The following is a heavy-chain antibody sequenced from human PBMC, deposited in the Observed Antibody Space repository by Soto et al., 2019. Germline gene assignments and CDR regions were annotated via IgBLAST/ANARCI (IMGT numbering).Heavy chain of an antibody. D-gene: IGHD3-22*01. Sequence: EVQLVESGGGLVQPGGSLRLSCAASGFTFSSYWMHWVRQAPGKGLVWVSRIDSDGSRTNYADSVTGRFTISRDNAKNTLYLQMNSLRAEDTAVYYCVPSHTSGYYVDYWGQGTLVTVSS. V-gene: IGHV3-74*01. J-gene: IGHJ4*02. CDR1: GFTFSSYW. CDR2: IDSDGSRT. CDR3: VPSHTSGYYVDY.